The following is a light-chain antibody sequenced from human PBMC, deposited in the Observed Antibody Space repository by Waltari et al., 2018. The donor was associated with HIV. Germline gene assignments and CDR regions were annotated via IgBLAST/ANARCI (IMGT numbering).Light chain of an antibody. J-gene: IGLJ3*02. CDR1: SSDFGSYNL. Sequence: QSALTQPASVSGSPGQSMTISCTGTSSDFGSYNLVSWYQQHPGKAPKLMIYEVSKRPSGVSNRFSGSKSGNTASLTISGLQAEDEADYYCCSYAGNYPVLFGGGTKLTVL. CDR2: EVS. V-gene: IGLV2-23*02. CDR3: CSYAGNYPVL.